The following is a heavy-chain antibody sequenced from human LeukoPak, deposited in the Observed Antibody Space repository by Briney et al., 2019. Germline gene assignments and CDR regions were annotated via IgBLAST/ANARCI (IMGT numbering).Heavy chain of an antibody. CDR2: TSSSDAGT. V-gene: IGHV3-23*01. CDR1: GFTLSTYA. Sequence: GGSLRLSCAASGFTLSTYAMSWVRQTPGKGLEWVAATSSSDAGTYHADSVRGRFTISRDNAKDSVYLQMNSLRAEDSATYYCVREGFYFFDFWGQGTLVTVSS. J-gene: IGHJ4*01. CDR3: VREGFYFFDF.